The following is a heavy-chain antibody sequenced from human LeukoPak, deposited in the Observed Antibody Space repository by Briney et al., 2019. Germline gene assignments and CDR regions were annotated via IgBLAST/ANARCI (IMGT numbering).Heavy chain of an antibody. Sequence: SGTLSLTCTVSGGSISSSSYYWGWIRQPPGKGLEWIGSIYYSGSTYYNPSLKSRVTISVDTSKNQFSLKLSSVTAADTAVYYCARRGTYYYGSGTIGDWFDPWGQGTLVTVSS. J-gene: IGHJ5*02. CDR1: GGSISSSSYY. CDR3: ARRGTYYYGSGTIGDWFDP. V-gene: IGHV4-39*01. D-gene: IGHD3-10*01. CDR2: IYYSGST.